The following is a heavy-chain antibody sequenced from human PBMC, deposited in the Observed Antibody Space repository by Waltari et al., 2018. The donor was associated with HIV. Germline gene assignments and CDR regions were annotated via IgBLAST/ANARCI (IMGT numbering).Heavy chain of an antibody. CDR3: ARDRKHDYGDYYYYYYYMDV. J-gene: IGHJ6*03. CDR1: GGSISSYY. Sequence: QVQLQESGPGLVKPSETLSLTCTVPGGSISSYYWSWIRQPPGTGLERIGYIYYSGSTNYNPSLKSRVTISVDTSKNQFSLKLSSVTAADTAVYYCARDRKHDYGDYYYYYYYMDVWGKGTTVTVSS. D-gene: IGHD4-17*01. V-gene: IGHV4-59*01. CDR2: IYYSGST.